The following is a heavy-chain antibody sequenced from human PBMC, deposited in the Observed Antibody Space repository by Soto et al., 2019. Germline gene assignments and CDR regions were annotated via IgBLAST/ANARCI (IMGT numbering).Heavy chain of an antibody. V-gene: IGHV1-18*01. Sequence: QVQLVQSGPEVKNPGASVKVSCKASAYTFTTYGISWVRQAPGQGLEWMGWISGYNGQTNYAQKFRGRVTITTDTSTSTAYMELRSLRSDDTAMYYCARDGRKELWVEGLNAMDVWGQGTTVTVSS. CDR3: ARDGRKELWVEGLNAMDV. CDR1: AYTFTTYG. J-gene: IGHJ6*02. CDR2: ISGYNGQT. D-gene: IGHD5-18*01.